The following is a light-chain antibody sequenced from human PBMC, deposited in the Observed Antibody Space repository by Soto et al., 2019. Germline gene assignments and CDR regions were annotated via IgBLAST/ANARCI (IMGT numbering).Light chain of an antibody. CDR1: QSVSSNY. CDR3: QQYGSSYPWT. CDR2: GAS. Sequence: SVLTQSRDTLSLAPGVEATLTCRASQSVSSNYLAWYQQKPGQAPRLLIYGASSRATGIPDRFSGSGSGTDFTLTIRRLEPEDFAVYYCQQYGSSYPWTFGQGTKVDIK. J-gene: IGKJ1*01. V-gene: IGKV3-20*01.